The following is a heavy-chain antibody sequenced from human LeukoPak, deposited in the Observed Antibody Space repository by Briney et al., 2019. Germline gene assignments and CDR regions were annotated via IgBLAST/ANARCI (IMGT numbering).Heavy chain of an antibody. CDR2: ISWNSGSI. CDR3: ARDRDYAFDY. CDR1: GFTFDDYA. V-gene: IGHV3-9*01. D-gene: IGHD4-17*01. J-gene: IGHJ4*02. Sequence: GGSLRLSCAASGFTFDDYAMHWIRQAPGKGLEWVSGISWNSGSIGYADSVKGRFTISRDNAKNSLYLQMNNLRDEDTAVYYCARDRDYAFDYWGQGTLVTVSS.